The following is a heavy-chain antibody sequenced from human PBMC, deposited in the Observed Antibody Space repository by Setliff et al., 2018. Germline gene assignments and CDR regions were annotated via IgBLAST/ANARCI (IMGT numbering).Heavy chain of an antibody. CDR3: SRDVYDFRTGQADP. CDR1: GFTFRTYE. Sequence: GGSLRLSCEASGFTFRTYEMIWVRQAPGKGLERVSKTHTDGITIYSDSVRGRFTISRDSAKNSLHLHMSSLRADDTAVYYCSRDVYDFRTGQADPWGQGTRVTVSS. V-gene: IGHV3-48*03. J-gene: IGHJ5*02. D-gene: IGHD3-3*01. CDR2: THTDGITI.